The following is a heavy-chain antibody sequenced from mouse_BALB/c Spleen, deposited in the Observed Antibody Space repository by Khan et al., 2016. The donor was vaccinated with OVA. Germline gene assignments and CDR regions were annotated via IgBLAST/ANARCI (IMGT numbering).Heavy chain of an antibody. CDR3: ARNYDYDEGLAY. CDR2: IWSGGIT. J-gene: IGHJ3*01. D-gene: IGHD2-4*01. V-gene: IGHV2-2*02. CDR1: GFSLTSYG. Sequence: QVQLKESGPGLVQPSQSLSITCTVSGFSLTSYGVHWVRQSPGKGLEWLGVIWSGGITDYSAAFISRLSISTDNSTSHVFFKMNSLLANDTTIYYGARNYDYDEGLAYWGQGTLVTVSA.